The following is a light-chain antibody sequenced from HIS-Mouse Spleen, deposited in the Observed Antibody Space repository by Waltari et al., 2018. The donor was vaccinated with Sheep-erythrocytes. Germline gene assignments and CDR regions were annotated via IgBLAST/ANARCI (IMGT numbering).Light chain of an antibody. J-gene: IGKJ5*01. Sequence: THTTATLSFSPGERATLSCSASQSVSSYLAWYQQKPGKAPKLLIYAASSLQSGVPSRFSGSGSGTDFTLTISSLQPEDFATYYCQQANSFPITFGQGTRLEIK. CDR3: QQANSFPIT. CDR1: QSVSSY. V-gene: IGKV1-12*01. CDR2: AAS.